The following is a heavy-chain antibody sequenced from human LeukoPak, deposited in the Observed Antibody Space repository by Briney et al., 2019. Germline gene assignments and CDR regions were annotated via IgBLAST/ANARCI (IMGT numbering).Heavy chain of an antibody. J-gene: IGHJ4*02. D-gene: IGHD1-26*01. V-gene: IGHV4-61*02. CDR1: GGSISSGSYY. Sequence: SETLSLTCTVSGGSISSGSYYWSWIRQPAGRGLEWIGRIYTSGSTNYNPSLKSRVTISVDTSKNLFSLKLSSVTAADTAVYYCARARGGGSYRGYYFDYWGQGTLVTVSS. CDR3: ARARGGGSYRGYYFDY. CDR2: IYTSGST.